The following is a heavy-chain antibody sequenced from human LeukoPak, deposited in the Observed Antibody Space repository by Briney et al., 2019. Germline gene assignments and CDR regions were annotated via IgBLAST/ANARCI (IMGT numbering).Heavy chain of an antibody. V-gene: IGHV3-23*01. Sequence: GGSLRLSCAASGFNFNDAAMTWVRQAPGKGLEWVSLIASSGRNTYYTDSVRGRFTISRDNSKNTLSLQMNSLRVEDAAMYYCAKDIQLSAWGLGTMVTVSS. CDR2: IASSGRNT. CDR1: GFNFNDAA. J-gene: IGHJ3*01. D-gene: IGHD5-24*01. CDR3: AKDIQLSA.